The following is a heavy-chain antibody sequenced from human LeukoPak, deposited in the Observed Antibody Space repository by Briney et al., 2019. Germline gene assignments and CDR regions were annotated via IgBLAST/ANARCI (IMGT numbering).Heavy chain of an antibody. CDR1: GYTFTSYG. CDR3: ARVISPRVGATFLYV. D-gene: IGHD1-26*01. Sequence: GASVKVSCKASGYTFTSYGISWVRQAPGQGLGWMGWISAYNGNTNYAQKLQGRVTMTTDTSTSTAYMELSRLRSDDTAVYYCARVISPRVGATFLYVRGKGTTVTVSS. CDR2: ISAYNGNT. J-gene: IGHJ6*04. V-gene: IGHV1-18*01.